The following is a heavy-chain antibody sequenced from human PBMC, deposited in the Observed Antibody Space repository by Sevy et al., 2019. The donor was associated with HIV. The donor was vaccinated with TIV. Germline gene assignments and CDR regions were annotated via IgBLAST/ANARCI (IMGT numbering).Heavy chain of an antibody. V-gene: IGHV3-11*06. D-gene: IGHD2-21*01. Sequence: GGSLRLSCAASGLIFSDYYMGWVRQAPGKGLEWVADISSGNTYTNYADSVKGRFTISRDNAKKSLYLQMNTLRAEGTAVYYCARLRVIASAPYYFDYWGQGALVTVSS. J-gene: IGHJ4*02. CDR3: ARLRVIASAPYYFDY. CDR1: GLIFSDYY. CDR2: ISSGNTYT.